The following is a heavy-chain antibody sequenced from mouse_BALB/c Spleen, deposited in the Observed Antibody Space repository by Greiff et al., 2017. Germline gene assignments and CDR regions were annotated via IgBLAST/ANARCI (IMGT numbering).Heavy chain of an antibody. CDR3: ARIYYGNFMDY. D-gene: IGHD2-1*01. V-gene: IGHV4-1*02. CDR2: INPDSSTI. CDR1: GFAFSRYW. Sequence: EVQGVESGGGLVQPGGSLKLSCAASGFAFSRYWMSWVRQAPGKGLEWIGEINPDSSTINYTPSLKDKFIISRDNAKNTLYLQMSKVRSEDTALCYCARIYYGNFMDYWGQGTSVTVSS. J-gene: IGHJ4*01.